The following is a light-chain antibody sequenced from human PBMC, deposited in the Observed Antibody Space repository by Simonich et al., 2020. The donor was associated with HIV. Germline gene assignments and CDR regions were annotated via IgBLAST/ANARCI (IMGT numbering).Light chain of an antibody. CDR3: QQYNSYPLT. CDR1: QTISNW. CDR2: KAS. J-gene: IGKJ4*01. V-gene: IGKV1-5*03. Sequence: DIQMTQSPSTLSASVGDRVTITCRASQTISNWLAWYQQKPGEAPKLLIYKASTLKSGVPSRFSGSGSGTEFTLTISSLQPDDFATYYCQQYNSYPLTFGGGTKVEIK.